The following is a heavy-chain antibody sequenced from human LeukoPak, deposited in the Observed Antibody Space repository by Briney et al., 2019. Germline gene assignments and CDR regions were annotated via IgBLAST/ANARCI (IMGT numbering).Heavy chain of an antibody. CDR2: ISYDGSNK. CDR1: GFTFSSYA. Sequence: GRSLRLSCAASGFTFSSYAMHWVRQAPGKGLEWVAVISYDGSNKYYADSVKGRFTISRDNSKNTLYLQMNSLRAEDTAVYYCASSWIQLWSFDYWGQGTLVTVSS. J-gene: IGHJ4*02. D-gene: IGHD5-18*01. V-gene: IGHV3-30-3*01. CDR3: ASSWIQLWSFDY.